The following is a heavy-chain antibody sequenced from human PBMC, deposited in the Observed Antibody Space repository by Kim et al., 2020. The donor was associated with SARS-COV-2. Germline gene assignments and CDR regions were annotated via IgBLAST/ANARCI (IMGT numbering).Heavy chain of an antibody. CDR2: ISTYSGDA. CDR3: ARGQWSQSVVDF. V-gene: IGHV1-18*01. D-gene: IGHD6-19*01. CDR1: GYSFTSFG. Sequence: ASVKVSCKASGYSFTSFGITWVRQAPGQGLEWVGWISTYSGDANYAQKLQGRVTMTRDTSTTTAYVELGSLRPDDTAVYYCARGQWSQSVVDFWGQGTLLTVSS. J-gene: IGHJ4*02.